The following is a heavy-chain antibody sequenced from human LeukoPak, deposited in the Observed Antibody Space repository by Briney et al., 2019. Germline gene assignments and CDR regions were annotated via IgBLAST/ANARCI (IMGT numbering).Heavy chain of an antibody. Sequence: SETPSLTCTVSGGSISSSSYYWGWIRQPPGKGLEWTGSIYYSGSTYYNPSLKSRVTISVDTSKNEFSLKLSSVTAADTAVYYCARLRIAGAGNFDYWGQGTLVSVSS. V-gene: IGHV4-39*01. CDR1: GGSISSSSYY. J-gene: IGHJ4*02. D-gene: IGHD6-19*01. CDR3: ARLRIAGAGNFDY. CDR2: IYYSGST.